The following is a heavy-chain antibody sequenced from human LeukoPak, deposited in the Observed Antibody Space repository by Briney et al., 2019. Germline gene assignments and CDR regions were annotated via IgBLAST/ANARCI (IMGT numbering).Heavy chain of an antibody. CDR2: INPNSGGA. D-gene: IGHD6-6*01. V-gene: IGHV1-2*02. CDR3: ARDLRPSHDAFDI. Sequence: ASVKVSCKASGYTFTGYYMHWVRQAPGQGLEWMGWINPNSGGANYAQKFQGRVTMTRDTSISTAYMELSRLRSDDTAVYYCARDLRPSHDAFDIWGQGTMVTVSS. J-gene: IGHJ3*02. CDR1: GYTFTGYY.